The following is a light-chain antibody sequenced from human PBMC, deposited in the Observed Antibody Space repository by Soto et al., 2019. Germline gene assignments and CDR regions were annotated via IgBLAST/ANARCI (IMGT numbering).Light chain of an antibody. V-gene: IGLV4-60*02. CDR3: ETWDSNTHTV. CDR2: LEGSGSY. Sequence: QSVLTQSSSASASLGSSVKLTCTLSSGHSSCIIAWHQQQPGKAPRYLMKLEGSGSYNKGSGVPDRFSGSSSGADRYLTISNLQFEDEADYYCETWDSNTHTVFGGGTKLTVL. CDR1: SGHSSCI. J-gene: IGLJ3*02.